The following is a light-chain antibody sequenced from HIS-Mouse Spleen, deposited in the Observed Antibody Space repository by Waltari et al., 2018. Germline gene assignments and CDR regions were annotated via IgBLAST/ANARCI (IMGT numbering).Light chain of an antibody. CDR1: ALPKKY. CDR2: EDS. J-gene: IGLJ2*01. CDR3: YSTDSSGNHRV. Sequence: SYELTQPPSVSVSPGQTARITCSGDALPKKYAYWYQQKSGQAPVLVIYEDSKRPSGSLGGLSGSSAGKMATLTISGAQVEDEADYYGYSTDSSGNHRVFGGGTKLTVL. V-gene: IGLV3-10*01.